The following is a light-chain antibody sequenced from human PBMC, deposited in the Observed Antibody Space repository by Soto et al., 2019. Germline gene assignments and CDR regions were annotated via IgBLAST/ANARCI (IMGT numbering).Light chain of an antibody. V-gene: IGKV4-1*01. CDR2: WAS. J-gene: IGKJ2*01. Sequence: DIVMRQSPDSLAVSLGERATINCKSSQSVFSSNHRKDFISWYQHKAGQPPKLLISWASTRQSGDPDRFGASVSGTDFTLTISSLQTEDVAVYYCQQYFSSPYTLGQGTRLE. CDR3: QQYFSSPYT. CDR1: QSVFSSNHRKDF.